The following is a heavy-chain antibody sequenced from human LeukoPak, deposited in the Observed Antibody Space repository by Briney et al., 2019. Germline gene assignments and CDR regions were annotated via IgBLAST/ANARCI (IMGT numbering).Heavy chain of an antibody. D-gene: IGHD5-18*01. CDR2: IYYSGST. V-gene: IGHV4-59*01. CDR1: GDSISSYY. J-gene: IGHJ6*03. CDR3: ARGGYTSYYYYMDV. Sequence: SETLSLTCTVSGDSISSYYWSWIRQPAGKGLEWIGYIYYSGSTNYNPSLKSRVTISVDTSKNQFSLKLSSVTAADTAVYYCARGGYTSYYYYMDVWGEGTTVTVSS.